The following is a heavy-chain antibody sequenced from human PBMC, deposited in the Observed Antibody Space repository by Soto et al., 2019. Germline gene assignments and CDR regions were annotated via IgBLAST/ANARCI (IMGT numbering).Heavy chain of an antibody. CDR2: IYYSGST. CDR1: GGSISSSSYY. Sequence: QLQLQESGPGLVKPSETLSLTCTVSGGSISSSSYYWGWIRQPPGKGLEWIGSIYYSGSTYYNPSXXSXVXXSVDTSKNQFSLKLSSVTAADTAVYYCATGEEYRNWGQGTLVTVSS. V-gene: IGHV4-39*01. J-gene: IGHJ4*02. CDR3: ATGEEYRN. D-gene: IGHD3-10*01.